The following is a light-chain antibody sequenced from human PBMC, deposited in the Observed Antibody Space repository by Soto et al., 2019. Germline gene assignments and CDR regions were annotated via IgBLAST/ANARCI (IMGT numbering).Light chain of an antibody. Sequence: DIQMTQSPSTLSASVGDRVTITCRASQSISGWLAWYQQKPGKAPKVLIFDASSLESGVPSRFSGSGSATEFTLTISSLQPDDFATYYCQQYSTYPWTFGQGTKVEIK. V-gene: IGKV1-5*01. CDR3: QQYSTYPWT. CDR1: QSISGW. CDR2: DAS. J-gene: IGKJ1*01.